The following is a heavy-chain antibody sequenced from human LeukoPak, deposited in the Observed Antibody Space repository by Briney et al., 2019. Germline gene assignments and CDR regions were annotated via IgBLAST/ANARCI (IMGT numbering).Heavy chain of an antibody. D-gene: IGHD4-17*01. CDR3: ARGRTVTTRRWFDP. Sequence: SETLSLICAVYGGSFSGYYWSWIRQPPGKGLEWIGEINHSGSTNYNPSLKSRVTISVDTSKNQFSLKLSSVTAADTAVYYCARGRTVTTRRWFDPWGQGTLVTVSS. V-gene: IGHV4-34*01. CDR2: INHSGST. J-gene: IGHJ5*02. CDR1: GGSFSGYY.